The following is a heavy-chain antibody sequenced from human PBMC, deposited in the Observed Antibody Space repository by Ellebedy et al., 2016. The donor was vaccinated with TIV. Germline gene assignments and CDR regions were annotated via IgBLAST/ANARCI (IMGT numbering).Heavy chain of an antibody. CDR3: AKDSFRGWFNP. D-gene: IGHD2-21*01. CDR1: GFSVSSNY. J-gene: IGHJ5*02. Sequence: GGSLRLXXAASGFSVSSNYMTWVRKAPGKGLEWVSVIYSGGSTYYTDSVKGRFTISRDNSKNTLYLQMNSLRADDTAVYYCAKDSFRGWFNPWGQGTLVTVSS. V-gene: IGHV3-53*01. CDR2: IYSGGST.